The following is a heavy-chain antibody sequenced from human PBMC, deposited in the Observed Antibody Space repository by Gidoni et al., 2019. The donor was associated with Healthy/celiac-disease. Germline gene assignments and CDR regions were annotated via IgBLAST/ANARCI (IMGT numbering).Heavy chain of an antibody. CDR3: ARILTRQWLVGDYFDY. CDR1: GYTFTGYY. CDR2: INPNSGGT. D-gene: IGHD6-19*01. J-gene: IGHJ4*02. Sequence: QVQLVQSGAEVKKPGASVKVSCKASGYTFTGYYMHWVRQAPGQGLEWMGWINPNSGGTNYAQKFQGRVTMTRDTSISTAYMELSRLRSDDTAVYYCARILTRQWLVGDYFDYWGQGTLVTVSS. V-gene: IGHV1-2*02.